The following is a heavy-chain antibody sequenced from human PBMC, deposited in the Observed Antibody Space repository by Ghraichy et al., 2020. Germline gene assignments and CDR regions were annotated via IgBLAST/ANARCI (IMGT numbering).Heavy chain of an antibody. CDR1: GGTFSSYA. CDR3: ARAGMSEFRMDV. J-gene: IGHJ6*02. CDR2: IIPIFGTA. D-gene: IGHD1-1*01. V-gene: IGHV1-69*13. Sequence: SVKVSCKASGGTFSSYAISWVRQAPGQGLEWMGGIIPIFGTANYAQKFQGRVTITADESTSTAYMELSSLRSEDTAVYYCARAGMSEFRMDVWGQGTTVTVSS.